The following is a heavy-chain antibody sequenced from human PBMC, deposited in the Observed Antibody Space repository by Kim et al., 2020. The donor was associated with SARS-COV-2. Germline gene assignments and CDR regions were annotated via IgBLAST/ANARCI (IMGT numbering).Heavy chain of an antibody. J-gene: IGHJ6*02. D-gene: IGHD3-3*01. Sequence: SETLSLTCTVSGGSISSGGYYWSWSRQHPGKGLEWIGYIYYSGSTYYNPSLKSRVTISVDTSKNQFSLKLSSVTAADTGVYYCARSSGAAGGVYGMDVWGQGTTVTVSS. CDR3: ARSSGAAGGVYGMDV. CDR1: GGSISSGGYY. V-gene: IGHV4-31*03. CDR2: IYYSGST.